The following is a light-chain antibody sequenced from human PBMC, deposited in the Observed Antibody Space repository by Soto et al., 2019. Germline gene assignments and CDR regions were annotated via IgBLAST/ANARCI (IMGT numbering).Light chain of an antibody. J-gene: IGLJ1*01. CDR1: STDVGGYKY. CDR3: CPYAGRDTLYV. V-gene: IGLV2-11*01. CDR2: DVT. Sequence: QSVLTQPRSVSGSPGKSVTISCTGTSTDVGGYKYVSWYEQHPGKVPKLMLYDVTKRPSGVPDRFSGSKSGNTTSLTISGLQAEDDADYYRCPYAGRDTLYVFGSRTKVTVL.